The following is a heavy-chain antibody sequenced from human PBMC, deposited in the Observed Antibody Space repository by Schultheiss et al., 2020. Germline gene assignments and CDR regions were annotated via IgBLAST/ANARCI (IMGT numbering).Heavy chain of an antibody. J-gene: IGHJ4*02. CDR3: ARDPNVMVRGVINLYYFDY. Sequence: SETLSLTCAVSGYSISSGYFWGWIRQPPGKGLEWIGEINHSGSTNYNPSLKSRVTISVDTSKNQFSLKPTSVTAADTAVDYCARDPNVMVRGVINLYYFDYWGQGTLVTVSS. D-gene: IGHD3-10*01. CDR2: INHSGST. CDR1: GYSISSGYF. V-gene: IGHV4-38-2*02.